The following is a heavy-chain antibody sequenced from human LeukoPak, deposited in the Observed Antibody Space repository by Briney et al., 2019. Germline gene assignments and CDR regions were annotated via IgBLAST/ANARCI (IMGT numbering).Heavy chain of an antibody. V-gene: IGHV3-11*01. CDR3: AQDIAWGAFEH. CDR2: ISSSGSPI. Sequence: GGSLRLSCATSGFTFSDYYMSWIRQAPGKGLEWVSYISSSGSPIYYADSVKGRFTISRDNAKNTLSLQMNSLRVEDTALYYCAQDIAWGAFEHWGQGTLVTVSS. J-gene: IGHJ4*02. D-gene: IGHD7-27*01. CDR1: GFTFSDYY.